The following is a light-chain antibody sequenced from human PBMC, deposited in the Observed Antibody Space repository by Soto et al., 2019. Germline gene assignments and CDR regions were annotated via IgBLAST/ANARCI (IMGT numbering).Light chain of an antibody. Sequence: VMTQSPAPLSMSPGERATLSCRASQSISSSLAWYQQKPGQAPRLLIYGASTRATGVPARFSGSGSGTEFTLSIISLQSEDFAVYYCQQYSSWSPITFGQGTRLEIK. V-gene: IGKV3-15*01. CDR1: QSISSS. CDR3: QQYSSWSPIT. J-gene: IGKJ5*01. CDR2: GAS.